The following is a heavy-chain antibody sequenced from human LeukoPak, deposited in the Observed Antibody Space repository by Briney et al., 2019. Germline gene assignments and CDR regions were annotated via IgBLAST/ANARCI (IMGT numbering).Heavy chain of an antibody. D-gene: IGHD6-19*01. J-gene: IGHJ6*02. CDR2: ISGSGGST. CDR1: GFIFSSYA. V-gene: IGHV3-23*01. Sequence: GGSLRLSCAASGFIFSSYAMSWVRQAPGKGLECVSAISGSGGSTYYADSVKGRFTISRDNSKNTLYLQMNSLRAEDTAVYYCAKHLTAVAGTGSVYYYYGMDVWGQGTTVTVSS. CDR3: AKHLTAVAGTGSVYYYYGMDV.